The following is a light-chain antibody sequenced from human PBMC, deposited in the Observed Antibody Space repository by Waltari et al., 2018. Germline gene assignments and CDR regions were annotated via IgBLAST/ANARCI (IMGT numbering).Light chain of an antibody. CDR3: SSYSSSIYV. J-gene: IGLJ1*01. CDR1: SSDIGASTY. CDR2: DVS. V-gene: IGLV2-14*01. Sequence: QSALTQPASVSGSPGQSITISCTGTSSDIGASTYVSWYQQHPGKAPKLMIYDVSHRPSGVSNRFSGSKSGNTASLTISGLQAEDEADYYCSSYSSSIYVFGTGAKVTVL.